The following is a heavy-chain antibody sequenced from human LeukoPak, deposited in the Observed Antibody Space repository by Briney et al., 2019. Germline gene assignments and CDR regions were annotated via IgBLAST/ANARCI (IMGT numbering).Heavy chain of an antibody. CDR1: GYTFTGYY. V-gene: IGHV1-2*02. D-gene: IGHD1-26*01. CDR2: INPNSGGT. Sequence: XSVKVSCKASGYTFTGYYMHWVRQAPGQGLEWMGWINPNSGGTNYAQKFQGRVTMTRDTSISTAYMELSRLRSDDTAVYYCARDHPLGIVGATVGAFDIWGQGTMVTVSS. CDR3: ARDHPLGIVGATVGAFDI. J-gene: IGHJ3*02.